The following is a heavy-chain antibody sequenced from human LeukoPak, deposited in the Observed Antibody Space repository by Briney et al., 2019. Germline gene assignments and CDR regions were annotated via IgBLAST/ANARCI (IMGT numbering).Heavy chain of an antibody. CDR1: GDSISSHY. CDR2: VHYSGGA. J-gene: IGHJ4*02. V-gene: IGHV4-59*11. CDR3: AREYCTTTCYFDY. D-gene: IGHD2-8*01. Sequence: SETLSLTCTVSGDSISSHYWSWIRQSPGKGLECNGYVHYSGGATYNPPLKSRVTISVATSKTQFSLKLSSVTAADTAVYYCAREYCTTTCYFDYWGQGMLVTVSS.